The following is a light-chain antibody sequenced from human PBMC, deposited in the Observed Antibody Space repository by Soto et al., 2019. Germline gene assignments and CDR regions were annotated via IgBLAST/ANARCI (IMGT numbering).Light chain of an antibody. V-gene: IGKV1-12*01. Sequence: EIQMTQSPVSVSSSVGDRVTITCRASQGMSRWLAWYQQRPGKAPELLIYAASTLQSGVPSRFSGSGSGTDFTLTISSLEPEDFAVYYCQQRSNWPRTFGQRTKVAIK. CDR3: QQRSNWPRT. J-gene: IGKJ1*01. CDR1: QGMSRW. CDR2: AAS.